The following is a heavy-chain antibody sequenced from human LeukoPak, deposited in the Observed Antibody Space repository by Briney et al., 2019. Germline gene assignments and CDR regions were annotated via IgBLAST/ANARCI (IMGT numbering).Heavy chain of an antibody. D-gene: IGHD6-13*01. V-gene: IGHV4-34*01. J-gene: IGHJ4*02. CDR2: INHSVST. CDR1: GGSFSGYY. Sequence: SETLSLTCAVYGGSFSGYYWSWIRQPPGKGLEWIGEINHSVSTNYNPSLKGRVTISVDTSKNQFSLKLSSVTAADTAVYYCARGSGVAAAGSADYWGQGTLVTVSS. CDR3: ARGSGVAAAGSADY.